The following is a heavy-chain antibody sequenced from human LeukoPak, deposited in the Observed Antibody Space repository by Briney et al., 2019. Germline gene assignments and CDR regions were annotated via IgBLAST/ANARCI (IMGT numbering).Heavy chain of an antibody. J-gene: IGHJ4*02. CDR1: GFTFRSYA. Sequence: GGSLRLSCAASGFTFRSYAMSWVRQAPGKGLEWVSAIGGSGDSTYYAVSVKGRFTISRDNSKNTLYLQMNSLRAEDTAVYYCARGVRIAVAGNIDYWGQGTLVTVSS. V-gene: IGHV3-23*01. D-gene: IGHD6-19*01. CDR2: IGGSGDST. CDR3: ARGVRIAVAGNIDY.